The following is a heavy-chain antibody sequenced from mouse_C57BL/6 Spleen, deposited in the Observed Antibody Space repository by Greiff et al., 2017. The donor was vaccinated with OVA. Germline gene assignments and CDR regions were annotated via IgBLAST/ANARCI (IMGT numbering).Heavy chain of an antibody. V-gene: IGHV1-82*01. D-gene: IGHD2-2*01. CDR2: IYPGDGDT. J-gene: IGHJ2*01. CDR3: ARSNYGYDQYYFDY. CDR1: GYAFSSSW. Sequence: QVQLQQSGPELVKPGASVKISCKASGYAFSSSWMNWVKQRPGKGLEWIGRIYPGDGDTNYNGKFKGKATLTADKSSSTAYMQLSSLTSEDSAVYFCARSNYGYDQYYFDYWGQGTTLTVSS.